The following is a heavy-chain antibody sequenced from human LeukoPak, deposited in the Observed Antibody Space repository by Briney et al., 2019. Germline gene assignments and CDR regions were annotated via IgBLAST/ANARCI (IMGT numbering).Heavy chain of an antibody. D-gene: IGHD3-3*01. CDR3: ARDPPIFGVVIGDDY. J-gene: IGHJ4*02. CDR2: MNPNSGNT. CDR1: GYTFTSYD. V-gene: IGHV1-8*01. Sequence: ALVKVSCKASGYTFTSYDINWVRQATGQGLEWMGWMNPNSGNTGYAQKFQGRVTMTRNTSISTAYMELSSLRSEDTAVYYCARDPPIFGVVIGDDYWGQGTLVTISS.